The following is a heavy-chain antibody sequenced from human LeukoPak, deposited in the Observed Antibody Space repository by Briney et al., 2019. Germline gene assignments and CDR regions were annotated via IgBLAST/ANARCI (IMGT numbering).Heavy chain of an antibody. Sequence: SVKVPCKASGDTFRSYAISWVRHAPGQGLEWVGAIIPIFGTANYAQKFQGRVTITADESTSTAYMELSSLRSEDTAVYYCARIAQDAFDIWGQGTMVTVSS. CDR2: IIPIFGTA. CDR3: ARIAQDAFDI. J-gene: IGHJ3*02. D-gene: IGHD2-15*01. CDR1: GDTFRSYA. V-gene: IGHV1-69*01.